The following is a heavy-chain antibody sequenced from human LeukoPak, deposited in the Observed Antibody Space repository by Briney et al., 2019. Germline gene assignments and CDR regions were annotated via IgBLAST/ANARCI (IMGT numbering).Heavy chain of an antibody. D-gene: IGHD3-22*01. CDR2: TFYRSKWYN. CDR1: GDSVSSNSAA. J-gene: IGHJ4*02. V-gene: IGHV6-1*01. Sequence: PSQTLSLTCAISGDSVSSNSAAWNWIRQSPSRGLGWLGRTFYRSKWYNDYAVSVRSRITINPDTSKNHFSLQLKSVTPEDTAVYYCARDRDSSSWFATFDLWGQGTLVTVSS. CDR3: ARDRDSSSWFATFDL.